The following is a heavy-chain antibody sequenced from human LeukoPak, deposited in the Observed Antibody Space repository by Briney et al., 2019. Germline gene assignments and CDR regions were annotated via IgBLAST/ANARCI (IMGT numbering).Heavy chain of an antibody. J-gene: IGHJ6*02. CDR3: AREADLNWNYYYGMDV. D-gene: IGHD1-1*01. CDR2: ISAYNGNT. Sequence: ASVKVSCKASGYTFTSYGISWVRQAPGQGLEWMRWISAYNGNTNYAQKLQGRVTMTTDTSTSTAYMELRSLRSDDTAVYYCAREADLNWNYYYGMDVWGQGTTVTVSS. CDR1: GYTFTSYG. V-gene: IGHV1-18*01.